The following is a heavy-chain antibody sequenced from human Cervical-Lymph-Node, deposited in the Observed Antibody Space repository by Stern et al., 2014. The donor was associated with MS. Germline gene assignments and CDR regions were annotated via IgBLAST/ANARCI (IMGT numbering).Heavy chain of an antibody. CDR2: IIPVLLTP. J-gene: IGHJ6*02. CDR1: GGTFSRDA. D-gene: IGHD1-1*01. CDR3: ARTVSAWNGDLMGAAPSGYYYGMDV. V-gene: IGHV1-69*06. Sequence: QVQLGQSGAEVKKPGSSVKVSCMASGGTFSRDAISWVRPAPGQGLEWVGGIIPVLLTPKYAQKFQGSVIITADRSTSTVYMELTSLRSEDTAVYYCARTVSAWNGDLMGAAPSGYYYGMDVWGQGTTVTVSS.